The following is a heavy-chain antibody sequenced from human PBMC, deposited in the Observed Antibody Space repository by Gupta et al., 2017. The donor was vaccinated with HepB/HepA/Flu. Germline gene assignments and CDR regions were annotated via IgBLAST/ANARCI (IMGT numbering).Heavy chain of an antibody. CDR3: TTDGNRPPDYGDYVDAFDI. CDR1: GFTFSNAW. Sequence: EVQLVESGGGLVKPGGSLRLSCAASGFTFSNAWMRWVRQAPGKGLEWVGRIKSKTDGGTTDYAAPVKGRFTISRDDSKNTLYLQMNSLKTEDTAVYYCTTDGNRPPDYGDYVDAFDIWGQGTMVTVSS. J-gene: IGHJ3*02. CDR2: IKSKTDGGTT. D-gene: IGHD4-17*01. V-gene: IGHV3-15*01.